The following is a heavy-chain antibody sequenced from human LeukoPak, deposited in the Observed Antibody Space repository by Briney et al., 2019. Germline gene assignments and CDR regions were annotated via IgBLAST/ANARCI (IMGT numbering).Heavy chain of an antibody. CDR3: ARIFQYYYDI. D-gene: IGHD3-22*01. CDR2: ISTTSSAM. Sequence: GGSLRLSCVASGFTFSHFSMMWVRQAPGKGLEWVSYISTTSSAMYYADSVKGRFTVSRDNAKSSLYLQMSGLGAEDTAVYYCARIFQYYYDIWGQGTLVTVSS. V-gene: IGHV3-48*01. CDR1: GFTFSHFS. J-gene: IGHJ4*02.